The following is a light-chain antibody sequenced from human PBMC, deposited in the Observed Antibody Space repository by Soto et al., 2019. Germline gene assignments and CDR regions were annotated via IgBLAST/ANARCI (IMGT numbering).Light chain of an antibody. CDR1: QRVSSH. Sequence: ETEMTQSPVTLSVSRGDTSTLSCVASQRVSSHLAWYQQKPGQAPRLLIYDASNRATGIPARFSGSGSGTDFTLTISSLEPEDFAVYYCQQRRKWHPGITFGQGTRLEIK. CDR3: QQRRKWHPGIT. CDR2: DAS. J-gene: IGKJ5*01. V-gene: IGKV3D-11*02.